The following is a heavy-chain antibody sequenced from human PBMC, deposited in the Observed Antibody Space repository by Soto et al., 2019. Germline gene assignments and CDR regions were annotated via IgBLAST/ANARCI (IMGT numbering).Heavy chain of an antibody. Sequence: QVLLQESGPGLVKASETLSLACTVSGDSVSSDIYYWDWIRQPPGRGLEWIGTIYYSGSTNYNPSLESRVTISIDTSKNQFSLELTSVTAADMAFYYCAGRGTGIGPHYYGSDVWVQGTAVTVSS. CDR1: GDSVSSDIYY. CDR3: AGRGTGIGPHYYGSDV. J-gene: IGHJ6*02. CDR2: IYYSGST. V-gene: IGHV4-39*01. D-gene: IGHD3-9*01.